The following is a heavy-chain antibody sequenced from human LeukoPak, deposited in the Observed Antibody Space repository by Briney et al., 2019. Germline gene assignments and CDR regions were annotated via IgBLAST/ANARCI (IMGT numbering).Heavy chain of an antibody. J-gene: IGHJ4*02. Sequence: GGSLRLSCAASGFTFSIYWMHWVRQAPGEGLVWVSRINGDGRTATYADSVKGRFTISRDNAKNTLSLQMNSLRAEDTAVYYCARGPPTTYFDWEFDYWGQGTLVTVSS. CDR2: INGDGRTA. CDR1: GFTFSIYW. CDR3: ARGPPTTYFDWEFDY. V-gene: IGHV3-74*01. D-gene: IGHD3-9*01.